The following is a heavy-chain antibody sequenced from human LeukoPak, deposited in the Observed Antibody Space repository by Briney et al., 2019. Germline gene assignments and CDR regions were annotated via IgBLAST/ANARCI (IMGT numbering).Heavy chain of an antibody. V-gene: IGHV4-31*03. D-gene: IGHD3-10*01. CDR2: LYYSGST. J-gene: IGHJ5*02. CDR1: GGSISSGGYY. CDR3: ARVTATMVRGVIIGGGNRFDP. Sequence: PSETLSLTCTVSGGSISSGGYYWSWLRHPPRRGLEWIGYLYYSGSTDYIPSLRSRLTISVDTSKNQFSLKLTSVTAADAAVYFCARVTATMVRGVIIGGGNRFDPWGQGTLVTVSS.